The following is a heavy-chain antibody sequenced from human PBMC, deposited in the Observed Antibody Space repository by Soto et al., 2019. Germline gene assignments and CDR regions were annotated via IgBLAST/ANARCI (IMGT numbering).Heavy chain of an antibody. V-gene: IGHV4-34*01. J-gene: IGHJ4*02. CDR3: ASSIVVVPAAAHYFDY. CDR1: GGSFSGYY. Sequence: SETLSLTCAVYGGSFSGYYWSWIRQPPGKGLEWIGEINHSGSTNYNPSLKSRVTISVDTSKNQFPLKLSSVTAADTAVYYCASSIVVVPAAAHYFDYWGQGTLVTVSS. D-gene: IGHD2-2*01. CDR2: INHSGST.